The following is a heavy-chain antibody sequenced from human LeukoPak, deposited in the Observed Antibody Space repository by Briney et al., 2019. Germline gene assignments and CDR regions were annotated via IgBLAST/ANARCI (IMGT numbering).Heavy chain of an antibody. CDR1: GFTFSSYS. CDR2: ISSSSSTI. J-gene: IGHJ6*02. V-gene: IGHV3-48*04. CDR3: ARDLGVRGPDYYYGMDV. Sequence: GGTLRLSCAASGFTFSSYSMNWVRQAPGKGLEWVSYISSSSSTIYYADSVKGRFTISRDNAKNSLYLQMNSLRAEDTAVYYCARDLGVRGPDYYYGMDVWGQGTTVTVSS. D-gene: IGHD3-10*01.